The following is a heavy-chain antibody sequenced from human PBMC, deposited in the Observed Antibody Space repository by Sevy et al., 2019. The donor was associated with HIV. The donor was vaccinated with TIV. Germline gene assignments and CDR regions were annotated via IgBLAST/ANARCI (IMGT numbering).Heavy chain of an antibody. J-gene: IGHJ3*02. CDR2: ISAYNDNT. CDR1: GYTFTSYG. CDR3: ARGYYAFWSGYYRRDAFDI. Sequence: ASVKVSCTASGYTFTSYGISWVRQAPGQGLEWMGWISAYNDNTNYAQKLQGRVTLTTNTSTSTAYMELRSLRSDDTAVYYCARGYYAFWSGYYRRDAFDIWGQGTMVTVSS. D-gene: IGHD3-3*01. V-gene: IGHV1-18*01.